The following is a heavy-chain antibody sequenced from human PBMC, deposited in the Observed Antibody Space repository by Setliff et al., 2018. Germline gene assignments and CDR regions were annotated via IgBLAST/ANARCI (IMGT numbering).Heavy chain of an antibody. V-gene: IGHV4-39*07. CDR3: ASDPYSHRGDWFDP. D-gene: IGHD3-3*02. CDR2: IYYSGST. CDR1: GGSISSSSYY. J-gene: IGHJ5*02. Sequence: SETLSLTCTVSGGSISSSSYYWGWIRQPPGKGLEWIGSIYYSGSTYFNPSLKSRVTISVDTSKNQFSLKLSSVTAADTAVYYCASDPYSHRGDWFDPWGQGTLVTVSS.